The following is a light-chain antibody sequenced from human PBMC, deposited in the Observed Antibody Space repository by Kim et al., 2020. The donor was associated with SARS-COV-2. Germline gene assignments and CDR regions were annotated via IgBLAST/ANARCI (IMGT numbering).Light chain of an antibody. CDR2: DAS. Sequence: DIQMTQSPSSLSASIGDRVTITCQASQDISNYLNWYQQKPGKAPKLLIYDASNLEIGVPSRFSGSGSGTDFTFTISSLQPEDIATYYCQQYDNLLPTFGGGTKVDIK. CDR1: QDISNY. V-gene: IGKV1-33*01. CDR3: QQYDNLLPT. J-gene: IGKJ4*01.